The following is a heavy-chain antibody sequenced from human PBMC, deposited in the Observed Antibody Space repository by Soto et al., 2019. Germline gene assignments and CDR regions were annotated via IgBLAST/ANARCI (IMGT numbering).Heavy chain of an antibody. V-gene: IGHV3-53*01. CDR2: IYSGGST. J-gene: IGHJ6*02. D-gene: IGHD3-22*01. CDR3: ARYYDSSGYLRGDYYGMDV. CDR1: GCTVSSNY. Sequence: GPLILSCSASGCTVSSNYMSWVRQAPGKGLEWVSVIYSGGSTYYADSVKGRFTISRDNSKNTLYLQMNSLRAEDTAVYYCARYYDSSGYLRGDYYGMDVWGQGTKVTVYS.